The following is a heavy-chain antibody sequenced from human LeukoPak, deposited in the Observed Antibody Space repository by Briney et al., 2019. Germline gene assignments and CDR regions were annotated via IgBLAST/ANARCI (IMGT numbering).Heavy chain of an antibody. Sequence: SETLSLTCTVSGGSISSYYWSWIRQPAGKGLEWIGYIYDSGSTNYNPSLKSRVTISVDTSKNQFSLKLSSVTAADTAVYYCACLTTADAFDIWGQGTMVTVSS. CDR1: GGSISSYY. CDR2: IYDSGST. CDR3: ACLTTADAFDI. D-gene: IGHD3-22*01. V-gene: IGHV4-59*01. J-gene: IGHJ3*02.